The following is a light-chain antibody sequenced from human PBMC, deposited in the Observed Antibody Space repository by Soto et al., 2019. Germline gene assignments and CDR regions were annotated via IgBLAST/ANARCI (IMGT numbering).Light chain of an antibody. CDR1: QGIRND. V-gene: IGKV1-6*01. CDR2: AAS. CDR3: QQYDNLPLT. Sequence: IHMTQSPSSLSASVGDRVTITCRASQGIRNDLGWYQQKPGKAPKLLIYAASSLQSGVPSRFSGSGSGTDFTLTISSLQPEDITTYYCQQYDNLPLTFGGGTKVDIK. J-gene: IGKJ4*01.